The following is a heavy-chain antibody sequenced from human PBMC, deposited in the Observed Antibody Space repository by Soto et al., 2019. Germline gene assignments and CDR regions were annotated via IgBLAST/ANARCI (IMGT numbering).Heavy chain of an antibody. J-gene: IGHJ5*02. CDR3: AKIEAAGRRGGYKCFDP. CDR2: ISSSSSYI. V-gene: IGHV3-21*01. Sequence: PGWSLRLSCAASGFTFSSYSMNWVRQAPGKGLEWVSSISSSSSYIYYADSVKGRFTISRDNAKNSLYLQMNSLRAEDTAVYYCAKIEAAGRRGGYKCFDPWGQGTLVTVYS. D-gene: IGHD6-13*01. CDR1: GFTFSSYS.